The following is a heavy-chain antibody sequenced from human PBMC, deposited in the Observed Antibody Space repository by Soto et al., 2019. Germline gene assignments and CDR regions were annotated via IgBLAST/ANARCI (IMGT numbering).Heavy chain of an antibody. Sequence: EVQLVESGGGLVQPGGSLKLSCAASGFTFSGSAMHWVRQASGKGLEWLGRIRSKANSYATAYAASVKGRFAISRDDSKNTDYLQMNSLKTEDMAVYYCTRRLESPRGGYFDLWGRGALVTVSS. CDR1: GFTFSGSA. D-gene: IGHD3-10*01. V-gene: IGHV3-73*02. CDR3: TRRLESPRGGYFDL. CDR2: IRSKANSYAT. J-gene: IGHJ2*01.